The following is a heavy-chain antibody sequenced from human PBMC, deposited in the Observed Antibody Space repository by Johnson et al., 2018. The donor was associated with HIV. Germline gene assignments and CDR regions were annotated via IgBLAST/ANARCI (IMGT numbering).Heavy chain of an antibody. CDR3: AIPLGGPTDDEAFGI. CDR2: IRYGGSNK. CDR1: GFTFSSYG. J-gene: IGHJ3*02. V-gene: IGHV3-30*02. Sequence: QVQLVESGGGVVQPGGSLRLSCAASGFTFSSYGMHWVRQAPGKGLEWVAFIRYGGSNKYYADSVKGRFTISRDNSKNTLYLQMNSLRAEDTAVYYCAIPLGGPTDDEAFGIWGQGTMVTVSS. D-gene: IGHD1-1*01.